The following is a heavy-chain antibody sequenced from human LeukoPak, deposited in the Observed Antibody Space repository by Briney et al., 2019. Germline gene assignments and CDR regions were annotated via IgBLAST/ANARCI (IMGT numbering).Heavy chain of an antibody. Sequence: SVKVSCKASGGTFSSYAISWVRQAPGQGLEWMGGIIPIFGTANYAQKFQGRVTITADESTSTAYMELSSLRSEDTAEYYCARGPAAINGDWFDPWGQGTLVTVSS. CDR3: ARGPAAINGDWFDP. V-gene: IGHV1-69*13. J-gene: IGHJ5*02. CDR1: GGTFSSYA. CDR2: IIPIFGTA. D-gene: IGHD2-2*01.